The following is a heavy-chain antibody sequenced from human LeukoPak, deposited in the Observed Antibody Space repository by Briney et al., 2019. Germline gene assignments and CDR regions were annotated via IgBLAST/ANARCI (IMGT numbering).Heavy chain of an antibody. CDR3: ARDYGSGTNWFDP. Sequence: GASVKVSCKASGGTFSSYAISWVRQAPGQGLEWMGGIIPIFGTANYAQKFQGRVTITADESTSTAYMELSSLRSEDTAVYYCARDYGSGTNWFDPWDQGTLVTVSS. CDR2: IIPIFGTA. D-gene: IGHD3-10*01. V-gene: IGHV1-69*13. CDR1: GGTFSSYA. J-gene: IGHJ5*02.